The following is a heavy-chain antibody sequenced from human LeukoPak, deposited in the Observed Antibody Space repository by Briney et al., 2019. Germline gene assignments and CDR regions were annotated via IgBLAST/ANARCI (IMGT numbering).Heavy chain of an antibody. V-gene: IGHV4-39*01. CDR2: IYYSGST. Sequence: PSETLSLTCTVSGGSISSSSYYWGWIRQPPGKGLEWIGSIYYSGSTYYNPSLKSRVTISVDTSKNQFSLKLSSVTAADTAVYYCARLLFGQRLRGIQDYWGQGTLVTVSS. D-gene: IGHD5-18*01. CDR3: ARLLFGQRLRGIQDY. J-gene: IGHJ4*02. CDR1: GGSISSSSYY.